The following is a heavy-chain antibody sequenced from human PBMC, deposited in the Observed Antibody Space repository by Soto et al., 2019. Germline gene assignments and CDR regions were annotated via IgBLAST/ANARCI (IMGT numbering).Heavy chain of an antibody. CDR3: ARDQPGYSYGYGLGY. CDR1: GFTFSSYS. J-gene: IGHJ4*02. V-gene: IGHV3-21*01. Sequence: EVQLVESGGGLVKPGGSLRLSWAASGFTFSSYSMNWVRQAPGKGLEWVSSISSSSSYIYYADSVKGRFTISRDNAKNSLYLQRNSLRAEDTAVYYCARDQPGYSYGYGLGYWGQGTLVTVSS. D-gene: IGHD5-18*01. CDR2: ISSSSSYI.